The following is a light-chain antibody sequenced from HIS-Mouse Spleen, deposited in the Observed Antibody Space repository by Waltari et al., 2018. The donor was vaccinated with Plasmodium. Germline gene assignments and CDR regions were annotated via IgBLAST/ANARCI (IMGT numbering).Light chain of an antibody. CDR2: DVI. CDR3: CSYAGSYTFV. Sequence: QSALTQPRPVSGSPGQSVTISGTCTSTDVGCYNYFSWYQQHPGKAPKLMIYDVIKRPSGVPDRFSGSKSGNTASLTISGLQAEDEADYYCCSYAGSYTFVFGTGTKVTVL. CDR1: STDVGCYNY. V-gene: IGLV2-11*01. J-gene: IGLJ1*01.